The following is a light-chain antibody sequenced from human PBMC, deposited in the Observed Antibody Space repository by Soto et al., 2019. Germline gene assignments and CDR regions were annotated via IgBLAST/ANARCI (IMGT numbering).Light chain of an antibody. CDR3: RSYTSSSTSV. CDR2: DVS. CDR1: SSDVGGYNY. Sequence: QSALTQPASVSGSPGQSITISCTGTSSDVGGYNYVSWYQQHPGKAPKLMIYDVSNRPSGVSNRFSGSKSGNTASLTISGLQAEDEADYYCRSYTSSSTSVFGTGTKVTV. V-gene: IGLV2-14*01. J-gene: IGLJ1*01.